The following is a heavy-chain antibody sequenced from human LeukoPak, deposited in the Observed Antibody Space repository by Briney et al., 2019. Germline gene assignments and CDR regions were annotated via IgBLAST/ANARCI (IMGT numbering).Heavy chain of an antibody. CDR2: ISGDGGST. CDR3: AKDRVEIYDILTGLYQRGAFDI. J-gene: IGHJ3*02. CDR1: GFTFDDDA. D-gene: IGHD3-9*01. V-gene: IGHV3-43*02. Sequence: GGSLRLSCAASGFTFDDDAMHWVRHAPGKGLEWVSLISGDGGSTYSADSVKGRFTLSRDKSKNSLYLQMNSLRTADTALYYCAKDRVEIYDILTGLYQRGAFDIWGQGTRVTVSS.